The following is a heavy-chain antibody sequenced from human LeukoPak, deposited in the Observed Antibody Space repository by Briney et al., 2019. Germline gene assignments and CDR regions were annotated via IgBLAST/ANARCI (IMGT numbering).Heavy chain of an antibody. Sequence: GSLRLSCAASGFTFSSYGMRWVRQAPGKGLEWVSGISNSGGSTNYADSVKGRFTISRDNSRNTLYLQMNGLRAEDTAIYYCARGLEGRVFFDYWGQGTLVTDSS. CDR2: ISNSGGST. CDR1: GFTFSSYG. J-gene: IGHJ4*02. CDR3: ARGLEGRVFFDY. V-gene: IGHV3-23*01. D-gene: IGHD2-8*02.